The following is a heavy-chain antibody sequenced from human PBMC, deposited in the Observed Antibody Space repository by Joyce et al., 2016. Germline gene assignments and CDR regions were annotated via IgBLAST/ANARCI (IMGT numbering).Heavy chain of an antibody. V-gene: IGHV3-48*02. CDR1: GFTFGSYS. CDR2: IYAFPSGMI. CDR3: ARSRALDGITPDY. Sequence: EVQLVESGGGLVQPGGSLRLSCAASGFTFGSYSMNWLRQAPGKGMEWVSFIYAFPSGMIKYAEFVKGRFTISRDNGRDSLYLHMNSLSDEDTAVYYCARSRALDGITPDYWGQGTLVTVSS. J-gene: IGHJ4*02. D-gene: IGHD1-14*01.